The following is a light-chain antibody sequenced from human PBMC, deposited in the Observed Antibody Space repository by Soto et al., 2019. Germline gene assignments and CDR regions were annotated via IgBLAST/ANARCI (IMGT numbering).Light chain of an antibody. J-gene: IGKJ2*01. CDR2: AAS. V-gene: IGKV3-20*01. CDR1: RSVSGAY. CDR3: QQYGNSRYA. Sequence: DIVLTQSPGPLSLSPGERATLSCRTSRSVSGAYLAWYQQKPGQAPRLLIYAASSRATGIPDRFSGSVSGTDFTLTINRLEPDDLAVYYCQQYGNSRYAFGQGTKLAI.